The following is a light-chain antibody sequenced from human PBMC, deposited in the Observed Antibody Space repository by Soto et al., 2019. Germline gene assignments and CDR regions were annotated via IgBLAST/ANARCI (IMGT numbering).Light chain of an antibody. Sequence: EIVLTQSPRTLSLSPWESATLSCRASQTVYINSLAWFQQKPGQTPRLLIYGPSTRAAGVPDRFTGSGSGADFALTITSLEPEDFAMYYCQQYGGAPFTFGPGTRV. CDR1: QTVYINS. CDR2: GPS. J-gene: IGKJ3*01. V-gene: IGKV3-20*01. CDR3: QQYGGAPFT.